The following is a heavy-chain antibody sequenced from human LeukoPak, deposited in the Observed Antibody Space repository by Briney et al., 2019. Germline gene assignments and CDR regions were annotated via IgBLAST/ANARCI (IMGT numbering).Heavy chain of an antibody. CDR3: ATTPLAEEADAFDI. CDR1: GGSFSGYY. CDR2: INHSGST. V-gene: IGHV4-34*01. J-gene: IGHJ3*02. Sequence: SETLSLTCAVYGGSFSGYYWSWIRQPPGKGLEWIGEINHSGSTNYNPSLKSRVTISVDTSKNQFSLKLSSVTAADTAVYYCATTPLAEEADAFDIWGQGTMVTVSS.